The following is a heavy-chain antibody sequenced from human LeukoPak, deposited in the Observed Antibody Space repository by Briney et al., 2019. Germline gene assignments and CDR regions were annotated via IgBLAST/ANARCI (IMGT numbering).Heavy chain of an antibody. CDR3: ARLNWGDYYYYYYMDV. D-gene: IGHD7-27*01. Sequence: PSETLSLTCTVSGYSISGGYYWGWIRQPPGKGLEWIGSIYHSGSTYYNPSLKSRVTISVDTSKNQFSLKLSSVTAADTAVYYCARLNWGDYYYYYYMDVWGKGTTVTVSS. V-gene: IGHV4-38-2*02. CDR1: GYSISGGYY. CDR2: IYHSGST. J-gene: IGHJ6*03.